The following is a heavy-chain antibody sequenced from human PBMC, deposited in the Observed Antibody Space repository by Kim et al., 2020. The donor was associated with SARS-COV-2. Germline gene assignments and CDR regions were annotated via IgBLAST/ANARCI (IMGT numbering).Heavy chain of an antibody. CDR2: IYYSGST. CDR3: ERGRLSITMMGDYYYGMDV. D-gene: IGHD3-22*01. J-gene: IGHJ6*02. CDR1: GGSISSYY. Sequence: SETLSLTCTVSGGSISSYYWSWIRQPPGKGLEWIGYIYYSGSTNYNPSLKSRVTISVDTSKNQFSLKLSSVTAADTAVYYCERGRLSITMMGDYYYGMDVWGQGTTVTVSS. V-gene: IGHV4-59*13.